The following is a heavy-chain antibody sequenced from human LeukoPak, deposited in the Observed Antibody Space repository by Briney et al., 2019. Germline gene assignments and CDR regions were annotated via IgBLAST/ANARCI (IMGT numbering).Heavy chain of an antibody. V-gene: IGHV4-61*02. D-gene: IGHD2-21*02. CDR3: ARAPYCGGDCFALTH. J-gene: IGHJ4*02. Sequence: SQTLSLTCTVSGGSISSGSYYWSWIRQPAGKGLECIGRIYTSGSTNYNPSLKSRVTISVDTSKNQFSLKLSSVTAADTAVYYCARAPYCGGDCFALTHWGQGTLVTVSS. CDR2: IYTSGST. CDR1: GGSISSGSYY.